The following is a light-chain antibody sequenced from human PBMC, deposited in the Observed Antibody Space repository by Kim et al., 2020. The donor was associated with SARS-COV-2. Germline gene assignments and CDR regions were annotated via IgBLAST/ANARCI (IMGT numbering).Light chain of an antibody. CDR2: DVS. CDR1: SSDVGGYNY. Sequence: QSVLTQPRSVSGSPGQSLTISCTGTSSDVGGYNYVSWYQQRPGRAPKVLIFDVSERPSGIPDRFSGSKSVNTASLTISGLQADDEADYYCCSYAGTYIFYVCGTGTKVTVL. CDR3: CSYAGTYIFYV. J-gene: IGLJ1*01. V-gene: IGLV2-11*01.